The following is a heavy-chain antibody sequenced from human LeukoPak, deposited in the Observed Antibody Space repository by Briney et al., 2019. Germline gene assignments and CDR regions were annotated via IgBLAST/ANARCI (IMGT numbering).Heavy chain of an antibody. Sequence: GGSLRLSCAASGFTFNYFWMHWVRQVPGKGLVWVSGINNDGTATYYADSVKGRFTISRDNAKNTVYLQMNSLRVEDTAVYYCVKGGHKLDIQTTHYYYGLDVWGQGATVAVS. CDR1: GFTFNYFW. CDR3: VKGGHKLDIQTTHYYYGLDV. V-gene: IGHV3-74*01. CDR2: INNDGTAT. D-gene: IGHD5-12*01. J-gene: IGHJ6*02.